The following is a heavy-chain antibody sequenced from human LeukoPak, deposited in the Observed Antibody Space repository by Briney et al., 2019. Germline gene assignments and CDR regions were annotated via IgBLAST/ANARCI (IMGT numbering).Heavy chain of an antibody. CDR1: GFTFSSYS. CDR3: VRDPGIAAAGTNNWFDP. D-gene: IGHD6-13*01. V-gene: IGHV3-21*01. J-gene: IGHJ5*02. CDR2: ISSSSSYI. Sequence: GGSLRLSCAASGFTFSSYSMNWVRQAPGKGLEWVSSISSSSSYIYYADSVKGRFTISRDNAKNSLYLQMNSLRAEDTAVYYCVRDPGIAAAGTNNWFDPWGQGTLVTVSS.